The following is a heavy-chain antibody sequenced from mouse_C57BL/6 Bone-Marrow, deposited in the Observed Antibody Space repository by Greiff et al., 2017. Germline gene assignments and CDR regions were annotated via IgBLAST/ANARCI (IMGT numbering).Heavy chain of an antibody. CDR1: GYAFTNYL. D-gene: IGHD2-5*01. J-gene: IGHJ4*01. CDR2: INPGSGGT. V-gene: IGHV1-54*01. Sequence: QVQLKQSGAELVRPGTSVKVSCKASGYAFTNYLIEWVKQRPGQGLEWIGVINPGSGGTNYNEKFKGKATLTADKSSSTAYMQLSSLTSEDSAVYFCARNPRYYSNYEREMDYWGQGTSGPVSS. CDR3: ARNPRYYSNYEREMDY.